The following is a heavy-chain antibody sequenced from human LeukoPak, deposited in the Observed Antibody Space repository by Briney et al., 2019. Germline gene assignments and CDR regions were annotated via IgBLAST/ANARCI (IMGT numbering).Heavy chain of an antibody. CDR2: ISGSGGST. CDR3: AKDGASGSYWGLGSDY. D-gene: IGHD1-26*01. Sequence: GGSLRLSCAASGFTFSSYAMSWGRQAPGKGLEWVSAISGSGGSTYYADSVKGRFTISRDNSKNTLYLQMNSLRAEDTAVYYWAKDGASGSYWGLGSDYWGQGTLVTVSS. V-gene: IGHV3-23*01. CDR1: GFTFSSYA. J-gene: IGHJ4*02.